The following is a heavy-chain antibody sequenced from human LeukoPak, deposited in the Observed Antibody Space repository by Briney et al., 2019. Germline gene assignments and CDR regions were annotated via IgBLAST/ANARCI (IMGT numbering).Heavy chain of an antibody. D-gene: IGHD3-10*01. Sequence: SETLSLTCTVSGGSISSGSYYWSWIRQPAGKGLEWIGRIYTSGSTNYNPSLKSRVTISVDTSKNQFSLKLSSVTAADTAVYYCAREDARSMVRWDYWGQGTLVTVSS. CDR2: IYTSGST. CDR3: AREDARSMVRWDY. J-gene: IGHJ4*02. V-gene: IGHV4-61*02. CDR1: GGSISSGSYY.